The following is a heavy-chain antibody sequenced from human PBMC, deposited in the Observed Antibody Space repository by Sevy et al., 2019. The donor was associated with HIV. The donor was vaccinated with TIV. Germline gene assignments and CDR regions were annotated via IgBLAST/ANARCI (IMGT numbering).Heavy chain of an antibody. Sequence: GGSLRLSCVASEFTVSDNYMSWVRQAPGKGLEWVSIMYRAAITHYGDSVQGRFTMSRDNSKNTVYLEMSNLRAEDTAIYYCARDGVDGGPKLYYWGQGALVTVSS. J-gene: IGHJ4*02. CDR2: MYRAAIT. D-gene: IGHD3-10*01. CDR3: ARDGVDGGPKLYY. CDR1: EFTVSDNY. V-gene: IGHV3-53*01.